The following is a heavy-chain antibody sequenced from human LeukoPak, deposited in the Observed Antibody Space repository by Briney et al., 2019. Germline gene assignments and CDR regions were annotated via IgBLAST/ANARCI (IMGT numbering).Heavy chain of an antibody. CDR3: AIPYGDYDHYFDY. Sequence: SETLSLTCTVSGGSISSSSYYWGWLRQPPGKGLEWIGSIYYSGSTYYNPSLKSLVTISVDTSKNQFSLNLSSVTASDTAVYYCAIPYGDYDHYFDYWGQGTLVTVSS. CDR2: IYYSGST. D-gene: IGHD4-17*01. J-gene: IGHJ4*02. CDR1: GGSISSSSYY. V-gene: IGHV4-39*01.